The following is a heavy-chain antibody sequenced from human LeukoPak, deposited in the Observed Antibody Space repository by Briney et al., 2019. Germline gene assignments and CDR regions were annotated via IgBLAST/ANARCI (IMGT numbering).Heavy chain of an antibody. CDR1: GGSFSGYY. J-gene: IGHJ4*02. CDR2: INHSGST. D-gene: IGHD1-26*01. V-gene: IGHV4-34*01. CDR3: ARDSGSYSDFDY. Sequence: SETLSLTCAVYGGSFSGYYWSWIRQPPGKGLEWIGEINHSGSTNYNPSLKSRVTISVDTSKSQFSLKLSSVTAADTAVYYCARDSGSYSDFDYWGQGTLVTVSS.